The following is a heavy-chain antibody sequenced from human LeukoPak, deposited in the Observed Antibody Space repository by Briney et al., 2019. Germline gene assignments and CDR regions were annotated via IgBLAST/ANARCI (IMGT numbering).Heavy chain of an antibody. CDR2: INPNSGGT. CDR3: ARDLRRGYSGYESGY. Sequence: GASVKVSCKASGYTFTGYYMHWVRQAPGQGLEWMGWINPNSGGTNYAQKFQGRVTMTRDTSISTAYMELSRLRSDDTAVYYCARDLRRGYSGYESGYWGQGTLVTVSS. V-gene: IGHV1-2*02. D-gene: IGHD5-12*01. J-gene: IGHJ4*02. CDR1: GYTFTGYY.